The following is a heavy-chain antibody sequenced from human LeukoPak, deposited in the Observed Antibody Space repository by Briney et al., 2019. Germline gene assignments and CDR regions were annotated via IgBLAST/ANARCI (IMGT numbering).Heavy chain of an antibody. CDR2: INHSGST. CDR1: GGSFSGYY. V-gene: IGHV4-34*01. J-gene: IGHJ4*02. CDR3: ASGNRSNHAEFDY. Sequence: PSETLSLTCAVYGGSFSGYYWSWIRQPPGKGLEWIGEINHSGSTNYNPSLKSRVTISVDTSKNQFSLKLSSVTAADTAVYYCASGNRSNHAEFDYWGQETLVTVSS.